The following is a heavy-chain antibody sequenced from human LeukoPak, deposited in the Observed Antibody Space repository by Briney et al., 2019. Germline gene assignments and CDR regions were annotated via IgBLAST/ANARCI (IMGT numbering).Heavy chain of an antibody. CDR1: GGSFSGYY. V-gene: IGHV4-34*01. Sequence: SETLSLTCAVYGGSFSGYYWSWIRQPPGKGLEWIGEINHSGSTNYNPSLKSRVTISVDTSKNQFSLKLSSVTAADTAVYYCARGDMRGFDYWGQGTLVTVSS. CDR2: INHSGST. CDR3: ARGDMRGFDY. D-gene: IGHD2-15*01. J-gene: IGHJ4*02.